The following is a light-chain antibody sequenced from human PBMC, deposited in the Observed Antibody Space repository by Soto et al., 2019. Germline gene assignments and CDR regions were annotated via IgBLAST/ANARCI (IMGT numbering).Light chain of an antibody. CDR1: SSDVGAYNF. V-gene: IGLV2-14*01. CDR2: DVS. CDR3: SSYAKSGAVV. J-gene: IGLJ2*01. Sequence: QSALTQPASVSGSPGQSITISCTGTSSDVGAYNFVSWYQQHPGEAPKVKIYDVSKRPSGVSDRFSGSKSGNTASLTISGLQAEDEADYYCSSYAKSGAVVFGGGTKLTVL.